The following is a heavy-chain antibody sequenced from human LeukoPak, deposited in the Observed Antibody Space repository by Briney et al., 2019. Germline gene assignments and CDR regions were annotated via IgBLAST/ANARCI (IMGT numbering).Heavy chain of an antibody. V-gene: IGHV4-59*04. D-gene: IGHD4-17*01. CDR1: GGSISSYY. J-gene: IGHJ4*02. Sequence: SETLSLTCTVSGGSISSYYWSWIRQPPGKGLEWIGYIYYSGSTYYNPSLKSRVTISVDTSKNQFSLTLSSVTAADTAVYYCALGDYGKPFDYWGQGTLVTVSS. CDR3: ALGDYGKPFDY. CDR2: IYYSGST.